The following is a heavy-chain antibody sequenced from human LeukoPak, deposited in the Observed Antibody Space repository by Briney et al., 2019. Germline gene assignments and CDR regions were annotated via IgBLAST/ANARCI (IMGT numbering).Heavy chain of an antibody. CDR1: GGSIGNYY. CDR3: ARASSAWHGLFDY. V-gene: IGHV4-59*01. CDR2: IYYTGIT. Sequence: PSETLSLTCTVSGGSIGNYYWSWIRQPPRKGLEWIGYIYYTGITNYNPSLKRRVTLSVDTSKNQFSLKLNSVTAADTAVYYCARASSAWHGLFDYWGQGTLVTVSS. D-gene: IGHD6-19*01. J-gene: IGHJ4*02.